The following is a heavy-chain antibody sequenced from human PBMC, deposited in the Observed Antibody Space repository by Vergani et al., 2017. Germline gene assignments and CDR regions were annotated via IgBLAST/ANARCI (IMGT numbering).Heavy chain of an antibody. D-gene: IGHD3-10*01. V-gene: IGHV4-39*07. CDR1: GGSISSSSYY. Sequence: QVNLQESGPGLVKPSETLSLTCTVSGGSISSSSYYWGWIRQPPGKGLEWIGSIYYSGSTYYNPSLKSRVTISVDTSKNQFSLKLNSVTAADTAVYYCGRVADFYGLGSRLLDLWGQGILVTVSS. CDR2: IYYSGST. CDR3: GRVADFYGLGSRLLDL. J-gene: IGHJ5*02.